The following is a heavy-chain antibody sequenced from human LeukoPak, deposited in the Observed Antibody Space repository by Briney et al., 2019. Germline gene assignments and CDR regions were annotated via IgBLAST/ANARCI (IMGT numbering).Heavy chain of an antibody. CDR2: IYYSGST. Sequence: SETLSLTCTVSGGSISSSSYYWGWIRQPPGKGLEWIGSIYYSGSTYYNPSLKSRVTISVDTSKNQFSLKLSSVTAADTAVYYCARRTDYYDSSGYSVAFDIWGQGTTVTVSS. CDR3: ARRTDYYDSSGYSVAFDI. V-gene: IGHV4-39*01. CDR1: GGSISSSSYY. J-gene: IGHJ3*02. D-gene: IGHD3-22*01.